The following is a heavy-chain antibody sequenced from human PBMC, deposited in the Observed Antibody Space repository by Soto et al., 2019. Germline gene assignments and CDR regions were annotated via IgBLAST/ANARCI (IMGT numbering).Heavy chain of an antibody. CDR3: AREGGSYYPLDY. V-gene: IGHV3-21*06. CDR1: GFTFSKYR. CDR2: ISSSSSSK. J-gene: IGHJ4*02. Sequence: GGSLRLSCAASGFTFSKYRMNWVRQAPGKGLEWVSYISSSSSSKFYADSVKDRFTISRDNAKSLLYLQMNSLRDEDTAVYYCAREGGSYYPLDYWGQGTLVTVSS. D-gene: IGHD1-26*01.